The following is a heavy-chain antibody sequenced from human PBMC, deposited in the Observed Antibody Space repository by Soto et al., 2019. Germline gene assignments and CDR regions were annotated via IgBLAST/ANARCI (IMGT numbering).Heavy chain of an antibody. J-gene: IGHJ4*02. V-gene: IGHV3-23*01. CDR2: ISGSGDYI. Sequence: GGSLRLSCAASGFTFSSYAMSWVRQAPGKGLEWVSLISGSGDYIYYTDSVKGRFTISRDNSKSILFLQLDSLRAEDTAVYYCARHVGSPGYFDSWGQGTLVTVSS. CDR1: GFTFSSYA. D-gene: IGHD3-3*02. CDR3: ARHVGSPGYFDS.